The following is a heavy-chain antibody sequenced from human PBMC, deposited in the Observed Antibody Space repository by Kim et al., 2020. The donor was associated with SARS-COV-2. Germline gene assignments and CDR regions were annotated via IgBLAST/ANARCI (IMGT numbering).Heavy chain of an antibody. CDR2: INAGNGNT. V-gene: IGHV1-3*01. D-gene: IGHD1-26*01. J-gene: IGHJ6*03. CDR3: SRDPKEWDYYYYMDV. CDR1: GYTFTSYA. Sequence: ASVKVSCKASGYTFTSYAMHWVRQAPGQRLEWMGWINAGNGNTKYSQKFQGRVTITRDTSASTAYMELSSLRSEDTAVYYCSRDPKEWDYYYYMDVWGQVTTVTVSS.